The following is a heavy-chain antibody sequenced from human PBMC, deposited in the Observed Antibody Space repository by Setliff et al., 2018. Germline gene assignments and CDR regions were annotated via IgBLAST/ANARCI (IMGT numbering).Heavy chain of an antibody. Sequence: SETLSLTCFVSGHSISSGYYWGWIRQSPGKGLEWIGSIYNRGSTYYNPSLKSRVTISVDTSKNHFSLKLSSVTAADTAVYYCARLGSSSYYWGQGTLVTVSS. CDR3: ARLGSSSYY. J-gene: IGHJ4*02. D-gene: IGHD2-2*01. CDR2: IYNRGST. CDR1: GHSISSGYY. V-gene: IGHV4-38-2*01.